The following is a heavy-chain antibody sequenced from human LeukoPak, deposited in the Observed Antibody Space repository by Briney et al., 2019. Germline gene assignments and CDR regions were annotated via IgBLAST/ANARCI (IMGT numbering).Heavy chain of an antibody. D-gene: IGHD2-2*01. V-gene: IGHV1-2*02. J-gene: IGHJ6*03. CDR1: GYTFTGYY. CDR2: INSNSGGT. CDR3: ASLGYCSSTSCYEGYYYYMDV. Sequence: GASVKVSCRASGYTFTGYYMHWVRQAPGQGLEWMRWINSNSGGTNYAQKFQGRVTMTRDTSISTAYMELSRLRSDDTAVYYCASLGYCSSTSCYEGYYYYMDVWGKGTTVTVSS.